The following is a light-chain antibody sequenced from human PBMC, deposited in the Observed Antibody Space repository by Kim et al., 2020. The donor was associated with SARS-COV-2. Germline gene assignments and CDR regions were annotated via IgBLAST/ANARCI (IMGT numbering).Light chain of an antibody. Sequence: DIQMTQSPSILSASVGDRVTITCRASQSVTNCLAWYQQKPWKAPKFMIYKASSVESGVPSRFSGSGYGTEFTLTISSLQPDDFATYYCLQYQNYPLTFGGGTKVDIK. V-gene: IGKV1-5*03. CDR3: LQYQNYPLT. CDR1: QSVTNC. CDR2: KAS. J-gene: IGKJ4*01.